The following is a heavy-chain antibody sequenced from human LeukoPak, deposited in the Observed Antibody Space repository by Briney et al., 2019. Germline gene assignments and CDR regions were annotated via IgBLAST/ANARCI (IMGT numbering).Heavy chain of an antibody. CDR3: ARGRVAAAGTGFDY. CDR1: GGSISSYY. CDR2: IYYSGST. Sequence: PSETLSLTCTVSGGSISSYYWSWSRQPPGKGLEWIGYIYYSGSTNYNPSLKSRVTISVDTSKNQFSLKLSSVTAADTAVYYCARGRVAAAGTGFDYWGQGTLVTVSS. V-gene: IGHV4-59*01. J-gene: IGHJ4*02. D-gene: IGHD6-13*01.